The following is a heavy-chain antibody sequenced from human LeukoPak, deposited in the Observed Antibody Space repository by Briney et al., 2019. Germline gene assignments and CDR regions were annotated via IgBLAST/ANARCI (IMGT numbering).Heavy chain of an antibody. D-gene: IGHD3-9*01. Sequence: SETLSLTCAVYGGSFSGYYWSWIRQPPGKGLEWIGEINHSGSTNYNPSLKSRVTISQDTSKNQFSLRLSSVTAADTAVYYCSRGRAYFDWGQGTLVTVSS. CDR1: GGSFSGYY. V-gene: IGHV4-34*01. CDR2: INHSGST. CDR3: SRGRAYFD. J-gene: IGHJ4*02.